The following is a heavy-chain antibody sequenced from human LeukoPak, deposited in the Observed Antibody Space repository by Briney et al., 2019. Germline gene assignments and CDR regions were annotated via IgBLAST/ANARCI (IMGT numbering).Heavy chain of an antibody. CDR2: IYYSGII. J-gene: IGHJ4*02. CDR1: GGSISSGDYY. CDR3: ARVGGDFWSGLVAYYFNY. D-gene: IGHD3-3*01. Sequence: SETLSLXCTVSGGSISSGDYYWSWIRQPPGKGLEWIGYIYYSGIIYYNPSLKSRVTISVDTSKNQFSLKLSSVTAADTAVYYCARVGGDFWSGLVAYYFNYWGQGTLVTVSS. V-gene: IGHV4-30-4*08.